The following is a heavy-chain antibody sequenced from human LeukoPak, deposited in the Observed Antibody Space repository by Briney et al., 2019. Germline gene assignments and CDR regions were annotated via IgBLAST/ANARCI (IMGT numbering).Heavy chain of an antibody. CDR1: GGSFSGYY. CDR3: ASTERSGYGDPSEYMLRDAFDI. CDR2: INHSGNT. V-gene: IGHV4-34*01. Sequence: SETLSLTCAVYGGSFSGYYWSWIRQPPGKGLEWIGEINHSGNTNYNPSLKSRLTISVDTSKNQFSLKLSSVTAADTAVYYCASTERSGYGDPSEYMLRDAFDIWGQGTMVTVSS. J-gene: IGHJ3*02. D-gene: IGHD3-3*01.